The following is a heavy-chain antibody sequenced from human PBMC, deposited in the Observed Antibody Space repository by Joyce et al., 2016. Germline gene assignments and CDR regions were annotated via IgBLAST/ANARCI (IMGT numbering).Heavy chain of an antibody. J-gene: IGHJ4*02. D-gene: IGHD7-27*01. CDR2: IYHSGST. Sequence: QVHLQESGPGLVTASGTLSLTCAVSGGSFSSAVWWTWVRQPPGKGLEWIGEIYHSGSTTYNPSRRSRVSMSADRSKTQFSLKLSSVTAADTAIYYCARVWGNWALDYWGQGILVTVSS. V-gene: IGHV4-4*02. CDR3: ARVWGNWALDY. CDR1: GGSFSSAVW.